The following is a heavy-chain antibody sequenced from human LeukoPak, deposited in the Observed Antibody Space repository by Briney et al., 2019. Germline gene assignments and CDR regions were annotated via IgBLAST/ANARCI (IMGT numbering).Heavy chain of an antibody. D-gene: IGHD3-10*01. CDR2: IYPADSDA. J-gene: IGHJ4*02. V-gene: IGHV5-51*01. CDR3: ARRASGSYYTSPDY. CDR1: GYRFTSYW. Sequence: GESLKISCKGSGYRFTSYWIGWVRQMPGKGLEWMGIIYPADSDATYSPSFEGQVTISADKSISTAHLRWSSLKASDTAMYYCARRASGSYYTSPDYWGQGTLVTVSS.